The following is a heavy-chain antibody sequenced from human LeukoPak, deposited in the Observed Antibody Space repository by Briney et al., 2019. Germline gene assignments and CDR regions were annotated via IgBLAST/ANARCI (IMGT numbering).Heavy chain of an antibody. J-gene: IGHJ4*02. V-gene: IGHV4-31*03. CDR3: ARDFSAYGHFDY. D-gene: IGHD5-12*01. CDR2: IYYSGST. Sequence: PSETLSLTCTVSGGSIRSGDYYWSWIRQHPGKGLEWIGDIYYSGSTYYNPSLKSRLTISVDTSKNQFSLKLSSVTAADTAVYYCARDFSAYGHFDYWGQGTLVTVSS. CDR1: GGSIRSGDYY.